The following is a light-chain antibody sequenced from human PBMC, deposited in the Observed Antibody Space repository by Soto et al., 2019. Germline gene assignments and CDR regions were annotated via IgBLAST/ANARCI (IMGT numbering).Light chain of an antibody. Sequence: EIVLTQSPATLSLSPGERATLSCRASQSVSNTLAWYQQKPGQAPRLLIYDVSNRATGIPARFSGSGSGTDFTLTISSLETEDFAVYYCQQRSSWPLTFGGWNKVEIK. CDR3: QQRSSWPLT. V-gene: IGKV3-11*01. J-gene: IGKJ4*01. CDR1: QSVSNT. CDR2: DVS.